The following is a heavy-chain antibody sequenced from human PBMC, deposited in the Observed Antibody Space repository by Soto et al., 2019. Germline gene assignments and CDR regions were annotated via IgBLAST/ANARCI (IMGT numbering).Heavy chain of an antibody. CDR2: ISWNSGSI. Sequence: DVQLVESGGGLVQPGRSLRLSCAASGFTFDDYAMHWVRQAPGKGLEWVSGISWNSGSIGYADSVKGRFTISRDNAKNSLYLQMNSLRAEDTALYYCAKDGYSYGRDYFDYWGQGTLVTVSS. V-gene: IGHV3-9*01. D-gene: IGHD5-18*01. J-gene: IGHJ4*02. CDR3: AKDGYSYGRDYFDY. CDR1: GFTFDDYA.